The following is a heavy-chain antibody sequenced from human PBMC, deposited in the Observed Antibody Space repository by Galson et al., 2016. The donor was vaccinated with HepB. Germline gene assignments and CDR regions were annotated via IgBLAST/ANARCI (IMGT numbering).Heavy chain of an antibody. D-gene: IGHD6-13*01. CDR1: GGTFSTYT. J-gene: IGHJ4*02. Sequence: SVKVSCKASGGTFSTYTIGWVRQAPGQGPEWMGGIIPIFATTNYAQKFQGRVTLTTDTSTGTAYMELKGLKSDDTAVYYCARVYNLGGSWPKNWYYFDYWGQGTLVTVSS. CDR2: IIPIFATT. CDR3: ARVYNLGGSWPKNWYYFDY. V-gene: IGHV1-69*05.